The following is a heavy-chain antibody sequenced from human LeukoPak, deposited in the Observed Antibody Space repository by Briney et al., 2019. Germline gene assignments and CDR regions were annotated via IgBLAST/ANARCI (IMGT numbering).Heavy chain of an antibody. Sequence: PSETLSLTCTVSGGSISSSSYYWGWIRQPPGKGLEWIGSIYYSGSTYYNPSLKSRVTISVDTSKNQFSLKLSSVTAADTAVYYCARRIKSSSGRSVDYWGQGTLVTVSS. J-gene: IGHJ4*02. CDR1: GGSISSSSYY. CDR2: IYYSGST. CDR3: ARRIKSSSGRSVDY. V-gene: IGHV4-39*01. D-gene: IGHD6-19*01.